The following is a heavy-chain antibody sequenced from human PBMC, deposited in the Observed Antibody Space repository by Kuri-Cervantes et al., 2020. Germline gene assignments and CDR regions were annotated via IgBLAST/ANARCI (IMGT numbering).Heavy chain of an antibody. V-gene: IGHV4-59*13. D-gene: IGHD2-15*01. CDR3: ARAANSRGYCSGGSCYWAYWFDP. CDR2: IYYSGST. CDR1: GGSISSYY. Sequence: SETLSLTCTVSGGSISSYYWSWIRQPPGKGLEWIGYIYYSGSTNYNPSLKSRVTISVDTSKNQFSLKLSSVTAADTAVYYCARAANSRGYCSGGSCYWAYWFDPWGQGTLVTVSS. J-gene: IGHJ5*02.